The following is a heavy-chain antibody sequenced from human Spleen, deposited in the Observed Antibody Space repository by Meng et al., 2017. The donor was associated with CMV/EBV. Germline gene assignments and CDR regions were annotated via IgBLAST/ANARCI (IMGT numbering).Heavy chain of an antibody. CDR3: ARGGGSSWSYYGMDV. V-gene: IGHV4-34*01. J-gene: IGHJ6*02. CDR1: GGSFNGYY. D-gene: IGHD6-13*01. Sequence: GSLRLSCAVYGGSFNGYYWSWIRQPPGKGLEWIGEINHSGPTNYNPSLKSRVTLSIDTSKNQFSLNLNSVTAADTAEYYCARGGGSSWSYYGMDVWGQGTTVTVSS. CDR2: INHSGPT.